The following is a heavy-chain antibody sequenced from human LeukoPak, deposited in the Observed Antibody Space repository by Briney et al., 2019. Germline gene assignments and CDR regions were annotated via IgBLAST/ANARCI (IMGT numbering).Heavy chain of an antibody. V-gene: IGHV1-2*02. CDR3: VRDDYGY. J-gene: IGHJ4*02. CDR2: INPNSGGT. Sequence: GASVKVSCKASGYTFTGNYIHWVRQAPGQGLEWMGWINPNSGGTNYAQKFQGRVTMTRDTSVSTAYMELSRVRSDDTAVYCCVRDDYGYWGQGTLVTVSS. CDR1: GYTFTGNY. D-gene: IGHD3-16*01.